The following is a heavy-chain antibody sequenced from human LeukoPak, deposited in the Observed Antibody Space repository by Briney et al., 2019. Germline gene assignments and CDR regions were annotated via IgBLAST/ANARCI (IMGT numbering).Heavy chain of an antibody. J-gene: IGHJ4*02. CDR3: AKDLTYDYDSTGYYFDY. V-gene: IGHV3-23*01. CDR1: GFTFSSYA. D-gene: IGHD3-22*01. CDR2: ISGSGGTT. Sequence: GGSLRLSCAASGFTFSSYAMSWVRQAPGKGLELVSGISGSGGTTYYADSVKGRFTISRDNSKNTLYLQLNSLRAEDTARYYCAKDLTYDYDSTGYYFDYWGQGTLVTVSS.